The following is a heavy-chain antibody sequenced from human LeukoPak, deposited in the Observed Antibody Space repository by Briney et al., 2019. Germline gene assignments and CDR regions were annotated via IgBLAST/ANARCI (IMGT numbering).Heavy chain of an antibody. Sequence: SETLSLTCTVSGGSISSSRYYWGWIRQPPRKGLELIGSIYYSGSTYYNPSLKSRVTISVDTSKNQFSLKLSSVTAADTAVYYCARHLSSSWYFDYWGQGTLVTVSS. J-gene: IGHJ4*02. D-gene: IGHD6-13*01. CDR3: ARHLSSSWYFDY. V-gene: IGHV4-39*01. CDR1: GGSISSSRYY. CDR2: IYYSGST.